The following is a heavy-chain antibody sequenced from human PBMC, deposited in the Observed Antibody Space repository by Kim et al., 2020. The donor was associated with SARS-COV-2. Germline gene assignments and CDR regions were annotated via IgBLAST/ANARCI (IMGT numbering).Heavy chain of an antibody. CDR3: AKVGELLSGMDV. V-gene: IGHV3-23*03. D-gene: IGHD1-26*01. Sequence: YYADSVKGRFTISRDNSKNTLYLQMNSLRAEDTAVYYCAKVGELLSGMDVWGQGTTVTVSS. J-gene: IGHJ6*02.